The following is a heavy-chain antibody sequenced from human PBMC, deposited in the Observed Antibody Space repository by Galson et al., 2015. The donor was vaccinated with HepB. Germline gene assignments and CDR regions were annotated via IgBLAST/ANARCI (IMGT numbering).Heavy chain of an antibody. CDR2: IIPIFGTA. V-gene: IGHV1-69*13. CDR3: AIHGGYSSSWTFDY. Sequence: SVKVSCKASRGTFSSYAISWVRQAPGQGLEWMGGIIPIFGTANYAQKFQGRVTITADESTSTAYMELSSLRSEDTAVYYCAIHGGYSSSWTFDYWGQGTLVTVSS. D-gene: IGHD6-13*01. J-gene: IGHJ4*02. CDR1: RGTFSSYA.